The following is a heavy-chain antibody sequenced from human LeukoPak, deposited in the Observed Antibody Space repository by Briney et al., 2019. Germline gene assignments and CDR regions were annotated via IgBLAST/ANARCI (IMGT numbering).Heavy chain of an antibody. CDR1: GGSISSSSYY. V-gene: IGHV4-39*01. CDR3: ARHHRPTVDTAMVTVYYFDY. D-gene: IGHD5-18*01. Sequence: SETLSLTCTVSGGSISSSSYYWGWIRQPPGKGLEWIGSIYYSGSTYYNPSLKSRVTISVDTSKNQFSLKLSSVTAAETAVYYCARHHRPTVDTAMVTVYYFDYWGQGTLVTVSS. J-gene: IGHJ4*02. CDR2: IYYSGST.